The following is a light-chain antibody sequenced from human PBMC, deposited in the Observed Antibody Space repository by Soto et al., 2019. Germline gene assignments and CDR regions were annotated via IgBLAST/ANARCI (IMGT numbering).Light chain of an antibody. Sequence: EIVLTQSPGTLSLSPGERATLSCRASQSVSSSYLAWYQQKPGQAPRLLIYGVSSRATGIPDRFSGSGSGTDVSIPISRIQAPDFAADYYQHYDNSPAITFGQGTRLEIK. CDR1: QSVSSSY. J-gene: IGKJ5*01. CDR2: GVS. CDR3: QHYDNSPAIT. V-gene: IGKV3-20*01.